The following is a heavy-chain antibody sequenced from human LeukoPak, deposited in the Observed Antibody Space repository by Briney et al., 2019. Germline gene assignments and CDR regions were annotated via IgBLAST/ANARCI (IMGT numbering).Heavy chain of an antibody. D-gene: IGHD1-1*01. CDR1: GGTFSSYA. CDR2: ITPIVGIA. Sequence: SVKVSCKASGGTFSSYAISWVRQAPGQGLEWMGRITPIVGIANYAQKFQGRVTITADKSTSTAYMELSSLRSEDTAVYYCARGLLLGTGNYYYYYMDVWGKGTTVTVSS. CDR3: ARGLLLGTGNYYYYYMDV. V-gene: IGHV1-69*04. J-gene: IGHJ6*03.